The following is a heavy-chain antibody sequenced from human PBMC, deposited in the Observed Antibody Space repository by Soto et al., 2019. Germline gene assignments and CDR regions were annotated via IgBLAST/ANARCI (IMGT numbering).Heavy chain of an antibody. Sequence: QVQLVQSGAEVKKTGASVKVSCKASGYTFTSYGISWVRQAPGQGLEWMGWISSYNGNTNYAQKLQCRVTMTTVTATITAYMELRSLRSDDTAVYYWERARITMIVVGMAADFWGKGTLVTVSS. D-gene: IGHD3-22*01. J-gene: IGHJ4*02. CDR3: ERARITMIVVGMAADF. CDR1: GYTFTSYG. CDR2: ISSYNGNT. V-gene: IGHV1-18*01.